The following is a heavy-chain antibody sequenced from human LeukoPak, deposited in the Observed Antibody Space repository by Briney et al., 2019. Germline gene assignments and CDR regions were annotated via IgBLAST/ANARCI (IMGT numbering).Heavy chain of an antibody. CDR2: MSGSGYYT. J-gene: IGHJ6*03. D-gene: IGHD3-3*01. Sequence: GGSLRLSCAASGFTFSNFAMSWARQAPGKGLEWVSAMSGSGYYTYYVESVKGRFTISRDNSKNTLYLHMNSLRADDTAVYYCAKMEGQRLYDYCMDVWGRGTTVTVSS. CDR1: GFTFSNFA. CDR3: AKMEGQRLYDYCMDV. V-gene: IGHV3-23*01.